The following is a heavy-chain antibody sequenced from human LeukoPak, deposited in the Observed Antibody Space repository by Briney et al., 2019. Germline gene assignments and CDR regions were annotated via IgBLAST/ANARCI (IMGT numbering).Heavy chain of an antibody. CDR3: ARRITLVRGFNY. D-gene: IGHD3-10*01. CDR2: INHSGST. CDR1: GGSFSGYY. J-gene: IGHJ4*02. V-gene: IGHV4-34*01. Sequence: SEILSLTCAVYGGSFSGYYWNWIRQPPGKGLEWIGEINHSGSTNYNPSLKSRVTISVDTSKNQFSLRLTSVTAADTAVYYCARRITLVRGFNYWGQGTLVTVSS.